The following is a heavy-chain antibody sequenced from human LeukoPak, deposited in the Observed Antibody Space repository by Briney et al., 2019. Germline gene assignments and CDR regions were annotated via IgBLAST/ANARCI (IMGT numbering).Heavy chain of an antibody. J-gene: IGHJ4*02. D-gene: IGHD6-19*01. CDR3: ARIGYSSGWYAFYFDC. V-gene: IGHV3-7*01. Sequence: PGGSLRLSCAASGFTFSTYWMSWVRQAPGKGLEWVANIKQDGSEKYFVYSVKGRFTISRDNAKKALYLQMNSLRAEDTAVYYCARIGYSSGWYAFYFDCWGQGTLVTVSS. CDR2: IKQDGSEK. CDR1: GFTFSTYW.